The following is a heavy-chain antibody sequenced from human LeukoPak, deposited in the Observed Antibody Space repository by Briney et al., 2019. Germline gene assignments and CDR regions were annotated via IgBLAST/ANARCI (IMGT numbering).Heavy chain of an antibody. CDR3: ARAWDFVVGAFDI. CDR2: IYSGGDT. D-gene: IGHD2-15*01. V-gene: IGHV3-53*01. J-gene: IGHJ3*02. CDR1: GFTVRLNY. Sequence: RGSLRLSCAASGFTVRLNYMTWVRQAPGKGLEWVSIIYSGGDTYYADSVRGRFTVSRDDSKNILYLEMNSLRGDDTGIYHCARAWDFVVGAFDIWGQGTMVTVSS.